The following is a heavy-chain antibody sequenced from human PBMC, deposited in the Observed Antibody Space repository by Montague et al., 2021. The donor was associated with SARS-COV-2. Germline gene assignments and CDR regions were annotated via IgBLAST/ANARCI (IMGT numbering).Heavy chain of an antibody. V-gene: IGHV4-39*01. CDR1: GGSISSSSYY. CDR3: ASMVRAQVYYLDY. CDR2: IFYSGST. D-gene: IGHD3-10*01. J-gene: IGHJ4*02. Sequence: SETLSLTCTVSGGSISSSSYYWGWIRQPPGKGLEWIGSIFYSGSTDYNPSLKSRVTISVDTSKNRFSLKLSSVTAADTAVYYCASMVRAQVYYLDYWGQGTLVTVSS.